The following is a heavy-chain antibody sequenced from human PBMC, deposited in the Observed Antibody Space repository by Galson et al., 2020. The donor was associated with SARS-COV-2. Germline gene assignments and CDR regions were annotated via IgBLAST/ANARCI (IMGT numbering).Heavy chain of an antibody. CDR3: ARFGATPYYGSGSRYIGYYYYAMGV. D-gene: IGHD3-3*01. V-gene: IGHV1-18*01. CDR2: ISSYNGNT. Sequence: ASVKVSCKASGYTFTNYGISWVRQAPGQGLEWMGRISSYNGNTKYAQKFQGRVTMTSDTSTSTAYMELRRLRSDDTAVYYCARFGATPYYGSGSRYIGYYYYAMGVCGQGTSVTVSS. CDR1: GYTFTNYG. J-gene: IGHJ6*02.